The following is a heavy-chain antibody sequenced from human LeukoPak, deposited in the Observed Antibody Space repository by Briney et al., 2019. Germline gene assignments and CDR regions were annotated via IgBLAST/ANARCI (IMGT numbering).Heavy chain of an antibody. J-gene: IGHJ4*02. Sequence: GGSLRLSCAASGFTVSSNYMSWVRQAPGKGLEWVSVIYSGGSTYYADSVKGRFTISRDNSKNTLYLQMNSLRAEDTAVYYCARGGPDSLYYYDSSGYPYWGQGTLVTVSS. CDR3: ARGGPDSLYYYDSSGYPY. CDR2: IYSGGST. D-gene: IGHD3-22*01. CDR1: GFTVSSNY. V-gene: IGHV3-53*01.